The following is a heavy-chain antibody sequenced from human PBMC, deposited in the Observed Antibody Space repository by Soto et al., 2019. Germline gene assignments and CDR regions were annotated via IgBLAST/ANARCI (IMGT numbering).Heavy chain of an antibody. J-gene: IGHJ3*01. CDR3: AKDQFKANGQFDAFDV. D-gene: IGHD2-8*01. Sequence: EVQLLESGGGLVQPGGSLRLSCVASRFTFSDYAMSWVRQAPGKGLEWVSAIGGSGVDTHYTDSVKGRFTISRDNSKNTLYLQMNSLRAEDTDLYYCAKDQFKANGQFDAFDVWGQVKVVTVSS. CDR2: IGGSGVDT. CDR1: RFTFSDYA. V-gene: IGHV3-23*01.